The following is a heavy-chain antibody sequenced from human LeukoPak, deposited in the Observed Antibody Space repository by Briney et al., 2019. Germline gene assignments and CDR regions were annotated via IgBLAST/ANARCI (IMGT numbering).Heavy chain of an antibody. Sequence: SETLSLTCTVSGGSISSSSYYWGWIRQPPGKGLEWIGSIYYSGSTYYNPSLKSRVTISVDTSKNLFSLKLSSVTAADTAVYYCARDRVVVVPAAILNWFDPWGQGTLVTVSS. CDR3: ARDRVVVVPAAILNWFDP. J-gene: IGHJ5*02. CDR2: IYYSGST. D-gene: IGHD2-2*01. V-gene: IGHV4-39*07. CDR1: GGSISSSSYY.